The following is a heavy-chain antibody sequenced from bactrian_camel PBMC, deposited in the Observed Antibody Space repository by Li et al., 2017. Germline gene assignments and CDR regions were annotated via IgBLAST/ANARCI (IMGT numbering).Heavy chain of an antibody. V-gene: IGHV3S40*01. Sequence: VQLVESGGGLVQPGGSLRLSCAASGFTFSSYAMTWVRQAPGKGLEWVSAIGTVESYTYYSDSVKGRFTISRDNAKNMVYLQMSSLKSEDTALYYCVTGLSWYTRWGQGTQVTVS. CDR1: GFTFSSYA. D-gene: IGHD2*01. CDR2: IGTVESYT. CDR3: VTGLSWYTR. J-gene: IGHJ4*01.